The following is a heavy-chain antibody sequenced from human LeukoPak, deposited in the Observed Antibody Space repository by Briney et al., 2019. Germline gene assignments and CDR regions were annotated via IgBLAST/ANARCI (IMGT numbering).Heavy chain of an antibody. J-gene: IGHJ4*02. Sequence: PGGSLRLSCAVSGLTLSNYGMSWVRQAPGKGLEWVAGISDSGGSTNYADSVKGRFTISRDNPKNTLYLQMNSLRAEDTALYFCAKRGVVIRVILVGFHKEAYYFDSWGQGALVTVSS. CDR3: AKRGVVIRVILVGFHKEAYYFDS. D-gene: IGHD3-22*01. V-gene: IGHV3-23*01. CDR1: GLTLSNYG. CDR2: ISDSGGST.